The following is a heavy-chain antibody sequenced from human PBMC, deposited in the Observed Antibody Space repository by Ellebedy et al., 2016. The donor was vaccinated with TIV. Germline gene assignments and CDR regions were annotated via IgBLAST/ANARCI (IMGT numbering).Heavy chain of an antibody. CDR1: GFTFSIYV. J-gene: IGHJ4*02. CDR2: ISRNGGGT. V-gene: IGHV3-23*01. CDR3: AKDLGIERQWGFDY. Sequence: PGGSLRLSCAASGFTFSIYVMGWVRQAPGKGLEWVSTISRNGGGTYYAGSVEGRFTISRDNSNNTLWLQMSGLRAEDTARYFCAKDLGIERQWGFDYWGQGTLVTVSS. D-gene: IGHD1-26*01.